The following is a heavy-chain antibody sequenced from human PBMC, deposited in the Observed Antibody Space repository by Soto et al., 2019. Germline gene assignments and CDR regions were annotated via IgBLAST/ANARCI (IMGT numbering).Heavy chain of an antibody. CDR1: GYTFTNYA. CDR2: ISSYNGYT. V-gene: IGHV1-18*01. CDR3: ARVVPNDLLTGCFLYFDL. J-gene: IGHJ2*01. D-gene: IGHD3-9*01. Sequence: QVQLVQSGAEVKKPGASVKVSCEASGYTFTNYAITWVRQAPGHGLEWLGWISSYNGYTIHAQKFQGRVSMTTDTSTRIRDMELRSLRFDDTAIYYCARVVPNDLLTGCFLYFDLGGRGTLVTVSS.